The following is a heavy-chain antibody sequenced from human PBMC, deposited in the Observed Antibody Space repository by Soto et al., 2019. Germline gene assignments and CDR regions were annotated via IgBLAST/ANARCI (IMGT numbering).Heavy chain of an antibody. J-gene: IGHJ6*03. CDR3: ARAEGNWNSYYYYYMDV. D-gene: IGHD1-7*01. CDR1: AGSFSGYY. V-gene: IGHV4-34*01. CDR2: INHSGST. Sequence: SETLSLTCAVYAGSFSGYYWSWIRQPPGKGLEWIGEINHSGSTNYNPSLKSRVTISVDTSKNQFSLKLSSVTAADTAVYYCARAEGNWNSYYYYYMDVWGKGTTVTVSS.